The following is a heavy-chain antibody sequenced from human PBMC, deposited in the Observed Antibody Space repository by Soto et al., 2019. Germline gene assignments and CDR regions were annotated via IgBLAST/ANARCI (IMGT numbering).Heavy chain of an antibody. J-gene: IGHJ5*02. CDR2: INHSGST. V-gene: IGHV4-34*01. D-gene: IGHD3-9*01. Sequence: SETLSLTCAVYGGSFSGSYWSWIRQPPGKGLEWIGEINHSGSTNYNPSLKSRVTISVDTSKNQFSLKLSSVTAADTAVYYCAREGTDDILTGLWSWFDPWGQGTLVTVSS. CDR1: GGSFSGSY. CDR3: AREGTDDILTGLWSWFDP.